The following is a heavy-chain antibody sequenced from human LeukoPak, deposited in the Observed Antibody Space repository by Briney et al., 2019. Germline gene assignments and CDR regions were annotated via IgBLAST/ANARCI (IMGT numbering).Heavy chain of an antibody. CDR1: GFTVSSNY. D-gene: IGHD6-13*01. V-gene: IGHV3-23*01. CDR2: ISGSGGST. J-gene: IGHJ4*02. Sequence: GGSLRLSCAASGFTVSSNYMSWVRQAPGKGLEWVSAISGSGGSTYYADSVKGRFTISRDNSKNTLYLQMNSLRAEDTAVYYCAKDEGGSSSWYFPPYYFNYWGQGTLVTVSS. CDR3: AKDEGGSSSWYFPPYYFNY.